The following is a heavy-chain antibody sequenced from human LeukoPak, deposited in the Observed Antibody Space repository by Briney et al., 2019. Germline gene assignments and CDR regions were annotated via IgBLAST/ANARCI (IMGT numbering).Heavy chain of an antibody. D-gene: IGHD5-24*01. J-gene: IGHJ4*02. Sequence: SETLSLTCAVYGGSFSGYYWSWIRQPPGKGLEWIGEINHSGSTNYNPSLKSRVTISVDTSKNQFSLKLSSVTAADTAVYYCARRDGFTYYFDYWGQRTLVTVSS. CDR3: ARRDGFTYYFDY. CDR1: GGSFSGYY. CDR2: INHSGST. V-gene: IGHV4-34*01.